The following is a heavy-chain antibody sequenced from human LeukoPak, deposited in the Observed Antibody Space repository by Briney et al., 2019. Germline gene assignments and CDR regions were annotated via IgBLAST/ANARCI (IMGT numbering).Heavy chain of an antibody. Sequence: ASVKVSCKASGYTXTSYYMHWVRQAPGQGLEWLGIINPSDGSTTYAQKFQGRVTMTRDTSTSTVYMELSSLRSEDTALYYCARHQGAGEYPFDYWGQGTLVTVSS. CDR1: GYTXTSYY. J-gene: IGHJ4*02. CDR3: ARHQGAGEYPFDY. CDR2: INPSDGST. D-gene: IGHD3-16*01. V-gene: IGHV1-46*01.